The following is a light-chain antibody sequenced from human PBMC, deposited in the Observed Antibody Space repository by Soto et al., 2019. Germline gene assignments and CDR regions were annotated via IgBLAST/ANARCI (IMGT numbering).Light chain of an antibody. J-gene: IGKJ2*01. CDR1: ESISTF. CDR3: QQSYTMPYT. Sequence: DIQMTQSPSSLSASVGDRLTITRRASESISTFLNWYQNKPGAAPKLVIYAASTLQSGVPSRFSGSGSGTEFTLTISSVQPEDFAAYYCQQSYTMPYTFGQGTKVEIE. V-gene: IGKV1-39*01. CDR2: AAS.